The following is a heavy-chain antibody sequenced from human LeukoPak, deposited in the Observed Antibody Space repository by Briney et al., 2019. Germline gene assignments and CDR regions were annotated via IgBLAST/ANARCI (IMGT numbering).Heavy chain of an antibody. D-gene: IGHD4-17*01. CDR2: ISSSGSTI. V-gene: IGHV3-11*01. CDR3: ARDRHDYGDYNWFDP. J-gene: IGHJ5*02. CDR1: GFTFSDYY. Sequence: GGSLRLSCAASGFTFSDYYMSWIRQAPGKGLEWVSYISSSGSTIYYADSVKGRFTISRDSAKNSLYLQMNSLRAEDTAVYYCARDRHDYGDYNWFDPWGQGTLVTVSS.